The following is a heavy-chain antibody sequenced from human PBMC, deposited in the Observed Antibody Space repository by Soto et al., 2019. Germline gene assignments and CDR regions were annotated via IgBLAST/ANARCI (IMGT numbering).Heavy chain of an antibody. V-gene: IGHV3-13*01. CDR2: IGTAGDT. CDR3: ARASTNYDISPYFDY. CDR1: GFTFSSYD. J-gene: IGHJ4*02. Sequence: HPGGSLRLSCAASGFTFSSYDMHWVRQATGKGLEWVPAIGTAGDTYYPGSVKGRFTISRENAKNSLYLQMNSLRAGDTAVYYCARASTNYDISPYFDYWGQGTLVTVSS. D-gene: IGHD3-9*01.